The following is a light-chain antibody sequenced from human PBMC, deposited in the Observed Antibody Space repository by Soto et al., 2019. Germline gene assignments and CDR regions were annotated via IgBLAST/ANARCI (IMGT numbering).Light chain of an antibody. J-gene: IGKJ2*01. Sequence: VMTQSPATLSVSPGERATLSCRASQSVSSNLAWYQQKPGQAPRLLISGASTRDTGIPARFSGSGSGTEFTLTISSLQSEDFAVYYCQQYNSWPDTFGQGTKLEIK. CDR2: GAS. V-gene: IGKV3-15*01. CDR3: QQYNSWPDT. CDR1: QSVSSN.